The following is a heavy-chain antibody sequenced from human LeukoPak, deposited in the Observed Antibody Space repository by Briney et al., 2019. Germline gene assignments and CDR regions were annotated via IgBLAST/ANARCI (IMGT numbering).Heavy chain of an antibody. D-gene: IGHD6-13*01. CDR1: GYTFTSYG. CDR2: ISAYNGNT. CDR3: ARDPRGSGWYGVVWFDP. V-gene: IGHV1-18*01. J-gene: IGHJ5*02. Sequence: ASVKVSCKASGYTFTSYGISWVRQAPGQGLEWMGWISAYNGNTNYAQKLQGRVTMTTDTSTSTAYMELRSLRSDDTAVYYCARDPRGSGWYGVVWFDPWGQGTLVTVSS.